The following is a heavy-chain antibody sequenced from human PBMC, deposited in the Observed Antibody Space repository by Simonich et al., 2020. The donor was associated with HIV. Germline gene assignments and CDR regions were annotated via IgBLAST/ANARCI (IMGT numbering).Heavy chain of an antibody. CDR2: INSDGINT. CDR3: ARAVDYGDALDF. CDR1: GFTFSSYW. Sequence: EVQLVESGGGLVQPGGSLRLSCAASGFTFSSYWMHWVRQSPGKGLGRVPRINSDGINTNYPDSGKGRFTISRDTAQNRLYLQINSLRAEDTAVYYCARAVDYGDALDFWGQGTLVTVSS. J-gene: IGHJ4*02. V-gene: IGHV3-74*01. D-gene: IGHD4-17*01.